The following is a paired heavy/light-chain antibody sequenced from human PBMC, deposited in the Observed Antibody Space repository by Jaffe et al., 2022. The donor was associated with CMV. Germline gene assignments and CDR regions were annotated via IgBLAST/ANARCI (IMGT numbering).Light chain of an antibody. V-gene: IGLV2-11*01. CDR1: SSDVGSYNY. J-gene: IGLJ3*02. Sequence: QSALTQPRSVSGSPGQSVTISCTGTSSDVGSYNYVSWYQKHPGRAPKLIIYDVTKRPSGVPDRFSASKSGNTASLTISGLQAEDEADYYCCSYVETFTWVFGGGTELTVL. CDR2: DVT. CDR3: CSYVETFTWV.
Heavy chain of an antibody. J-gene: IGHJ4*02. D-gene: IGHD6-19*01. Sequence: QLAESGGDLVQPGRSLRLSCTASGFNLGDRAMSWVRQAPGKGLEWVAFSRSKTFGATTEYAASVKGRFTLSRDDYKSIAYLQMNSLRTEDTGVYYCTTYDSSGWRNFDYWGQGTLVTVSS. CDR1: GFNLGDRA. CDR3: TTYDSSGWRNFDY. V-gene: IGHV3-49*04. CDR2: SRSKTFGATT.